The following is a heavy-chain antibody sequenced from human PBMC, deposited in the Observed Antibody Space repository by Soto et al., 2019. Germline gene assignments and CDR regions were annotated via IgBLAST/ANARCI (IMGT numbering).Heavy chain of an antibody. D-gene: IGHD4-17*01. CDR1: GYTFTGYY. CDR3: ARDLNYGDYGVYYYYGMDV. Sequence: GASVKVSCKASGYTFTGYYMHWVRQAPGQGLEWMGWINPNSGGTNYAQKFQGWVTMTRDTSISTAYMELSRLRSDDTAVYYCARDLNYGDYGVYYYYGMDVWGQGTTVTVSS. J-gene: IGHJ6*02. CDR2: INPNSGGT. V-gene: IGHV1-2*04.